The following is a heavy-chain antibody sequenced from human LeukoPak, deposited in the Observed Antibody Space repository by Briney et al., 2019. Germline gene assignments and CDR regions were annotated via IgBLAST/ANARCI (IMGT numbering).Heavy chain of an antibody. Sequence: PSETLSLTCAVYGGSFSGYYWSWIRQPPGKGLEWIGEINHSGSTNYNPSLKSRVTISVDTSKNQFSLKLSSVTAADTAVYYCARRPRDYYGSGSYYPSPYYYYYYYMDVWGKGTTVTVSS. CDR1: GGSFSGYY. CDR2: INHSGST. D-gene: IGHD3-10*01. J-gene: IGHJ6*03. V-gene: IGHV4-34*01. CDR3: ARRPRDYYGSGSYYPSPYYYYYYYMDV.